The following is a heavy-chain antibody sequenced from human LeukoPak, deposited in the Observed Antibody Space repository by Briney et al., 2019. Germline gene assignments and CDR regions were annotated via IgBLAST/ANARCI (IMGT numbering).Heavy chain of an antibody. CDR3: AREYYYGSGSYWSYMDV. CDR1: GFTFSKYG. Sequence: SLRLSCAASGFTFSKYGMHWVRQTPGKGLEWVAVISYDGSNKYYADSVQGRFTISRDNSKNSLYLQMNSLRAEDTAVYYCAREYYYGSGSYWSYMDVWGKGTTVTVSS. J-gene: IGHJ6*03. CDR2: ISYDGSNK. V-gene: IGHV3-30*03. D-gene: IGHD3-10*01.